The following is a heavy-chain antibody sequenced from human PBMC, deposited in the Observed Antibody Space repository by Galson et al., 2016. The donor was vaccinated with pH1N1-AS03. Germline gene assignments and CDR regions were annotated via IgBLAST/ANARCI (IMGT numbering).Heavy chain of an antibody. CDR1: GFTFSSYT. J-gene: IGHJ4*02. CDR2: ISGRDGST. D-gene: IGHD1-1*01. Sequence: SLRLSCAASGFTFSSYTMSWVRQAPGKGLEWVSGISGRDGSTYYADSVKGRFTISRDNSRNTLYLQMNNLRAEDSALYYCARDSGRDTWTAYSFASWGQGALVTVSS. CDR3: ARDSGRDTWTAYSFAS. V-gene: IGHV3-23*01.